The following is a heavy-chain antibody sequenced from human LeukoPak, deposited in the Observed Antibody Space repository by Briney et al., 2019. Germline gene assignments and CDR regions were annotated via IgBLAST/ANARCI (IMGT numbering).Heavy chain of an antibody. V-gene: IGHV3-33*01. Sequence: GASLRLSCAAFGFPFSTYGMHWVRQAPGKGLEWVAFILYNGNNQYYVDSVKGRFTISRDNAKNSLYLQMNSLRAEDTALYYCARDGLLWFGELYSYYMDVWGKGTTVTVSS. D-gene: IGHD3-10*01. CDR1: GFPFSTYG. CDR2: ILYNGNNQ. J-gene: IGHJ6*03. CDR3: ARDGLLWFGELYSYYMDV.